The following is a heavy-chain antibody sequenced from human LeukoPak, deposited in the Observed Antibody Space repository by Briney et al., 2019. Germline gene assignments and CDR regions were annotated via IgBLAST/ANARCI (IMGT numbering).Heavy chain of an antibody. J-gene: IGHJ4*02. V-gene: IGHV3-23*01. D-gene: IGHD7-27*01. CDR3: AREDPGATYDY. Sequence: PGGSLRLSCAASGFTFSSYAMSWVRQAPGKGLEWVSAISGSGGSTYYTDPVKGRFTISRDNSKNTLYLQMNSLRVEDTATYYCAREDPGATYDYWGQGTLVIVSS. CDR1: GFTFSSYA. CDR2: ISGSGGST.